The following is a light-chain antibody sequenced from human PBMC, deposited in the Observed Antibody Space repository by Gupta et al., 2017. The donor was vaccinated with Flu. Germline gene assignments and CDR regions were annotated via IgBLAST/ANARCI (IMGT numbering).Light chain of an antibody. Sequence: VTSACTGGSSNIGSGYDVHWYHHLPGTAPKLLIYGNNNRPSGVPDRFSGSKSGTSASLAITGLQAEDEADYYCQSYDSSLSGVVFGGGTKLTVL. CDR2: GNN. J-gene: IGLJ2*01. V-gene: IGLV1-40*01. CDR3: QSYDSSLSGVV. CDR1: SSNIGSGYD.